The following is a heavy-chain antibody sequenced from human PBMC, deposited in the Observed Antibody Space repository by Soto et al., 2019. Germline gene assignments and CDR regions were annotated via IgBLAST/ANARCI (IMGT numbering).Heavy chain of an antibody. V-gene: IGHV1-69*13. D-gene: IGHD6-13*01. Sequence: SVKVSCKASGGTFSSYAISWVRQAPVQGLEWMGGIIPIFGTANYAQKFQGRVTITADESTSTAYMELSSLRSEDTAVYYCARGAAGTNLNWFHPWGQGTLVTVSS. J-gene: IGHJ5*02. CDR2: IIPIFGTA. CDR3: ARGAAGTNLNWFHP. CDR1: GGTFSSYA.